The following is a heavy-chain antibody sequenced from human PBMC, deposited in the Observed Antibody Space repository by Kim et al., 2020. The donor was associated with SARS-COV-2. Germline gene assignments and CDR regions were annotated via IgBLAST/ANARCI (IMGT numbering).Heavy chain of an antibody. CDR2: IIPIFGTA. D-gene: IGHD2-15*01. Sequence: SVKVSCKASGGTFSSYAISWVRQAPGQGLEWMGGIIPIFGTANYAQKFQGRVTITADESTSTAYMELSSLRSEDTAVYYCASPLPGVVAATQSFDYWGQGTLVTVSS. J-gene: IGHJ4*02. CDR1: GGTFSSYA. CDR3: ASPLPGVVAATQSFDY. V-gene: IGHV1-69*13.